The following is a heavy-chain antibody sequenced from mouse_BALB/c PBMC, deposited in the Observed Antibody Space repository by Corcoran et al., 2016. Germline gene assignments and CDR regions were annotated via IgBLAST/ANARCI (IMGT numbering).Heavy chain of an antibody. CDR3: ARVGYYGSSYAFFAY. CDR2: INPNNGGT. J-gene: IGHJ3*01. V-gene: IGHV1-18*01. D-gene: IGHD1-1*01. Sequence: EVLLQQSGPELVKPGASVKIPCKASGYTFTDYNMDWVKQSHGKSLEWIGDINPNNGGTIYNQKFKGKATLTVDKSSSTAYMELRSLTSEDTAVYYCARVGYYGSSYAFFAYWGQGTLVTVSA. CDR1: GYTFTDYN.